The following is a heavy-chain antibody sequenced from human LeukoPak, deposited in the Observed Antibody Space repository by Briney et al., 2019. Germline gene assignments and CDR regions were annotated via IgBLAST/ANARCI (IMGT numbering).Heavy chain of an antibody. Sequence: SETLSLTCTVSGGPISSGGYYWSWIRQPPGEGLEWIGYIYYSGSTNYNPSLKSRVTISVDTSKNQFSLKLISVTAADTAVYYCARRGYSSGYFYFDYWGQGTLVTVSS. J-gene: IGHJ4*02. CDR2: IYYSGST. CDR3: ARRGYSSGYFYFDY. CDR1: GGPISSGGYY. V-gene: IGHV4-61*08. D-gene: IGHD6-19*01.